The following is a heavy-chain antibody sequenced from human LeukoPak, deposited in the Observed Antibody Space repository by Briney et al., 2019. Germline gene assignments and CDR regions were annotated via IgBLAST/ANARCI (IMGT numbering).Heavy chain of an antibody. J-gene: IGHJ6*03. CDR3: ARGRNAAGALYYYYYMDV. CDR1: GGSFSGYY. V-gene: IGHV4-34*01. Sequence: SETLSLTCAVYGGSFSGYYWSWIRQPPGKGLEWIGEINHSESTNYNPSLKSRVTISVDTSKNQFSLKLSSVTAADTAVYYCARGRNAAGALYYYYYMDVWGKGTTVTVSS. CDR2: INHSEST. D-gene: IGHD1-26*01.